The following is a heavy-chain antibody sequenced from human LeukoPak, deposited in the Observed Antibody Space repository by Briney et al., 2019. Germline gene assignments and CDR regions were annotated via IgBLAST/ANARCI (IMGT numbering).Heavy chain of an antibody. Sequence: ASVKVSCKASGYTFTKYGMRWVRQAPGQGLEWMGGISAEDGNTNYAQKLQGRVTMTTDTSTNTAYMELRSLRSDDTAVYYCARELYDFWSGYYTGMAGYWGQGNLVTVSS. D-gene: IGHD3-3*01. CDR2: ISAEDGNT. V-gene: IGHV1-18*01. CDR3: ARELYDFWSGYYTGMAGY. CDR1: GYTFTKYG. J-gene: IGHJ4*02.